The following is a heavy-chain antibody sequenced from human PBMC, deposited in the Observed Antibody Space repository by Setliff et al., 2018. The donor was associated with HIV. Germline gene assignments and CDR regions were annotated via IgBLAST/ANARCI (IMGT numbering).Heavy chain of an antibody. J-gene: IGHJ4*02. CDR1: GGFIGTYY. CDR3: ARQSGPYGPSVPPDY. V-gene: IGHV4-59*08. Sequence: SETLSLTCTVSGGFIGTYYWSWIRQSPGKGLEWIGSVYYSGGTTNYNPSLKSRVTISMDTSKNQFSLKLNSVTATDTAIYYCARQSGPYGPSVPPDYWGQGTLVTVSS. D-gene: IGHD3-10*01. CDR2: VYYSGGTT.